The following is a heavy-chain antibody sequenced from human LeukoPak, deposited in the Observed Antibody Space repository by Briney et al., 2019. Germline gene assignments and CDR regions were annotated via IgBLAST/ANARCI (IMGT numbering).Heavy chain of an antibody. Sequence: ASVKVSCKASGYTFTSYGISWVRQAPGQGLEWMGWINPNSGGTNYAQKFQGRVTMTRDTSISTAYMELSRLRSDDTAVYYCARGTFVVVPAAIPNWFDPWGQGTLVTVSS. CDR1: GYTFTSYG. CDR3: ARGTFVVVPAAIPNWFDP. V-gene: IGHV1-2*02. J-gene: IGHJ5*02. D-gene: IGHD2-2*02. CDR2: INPNSGGT.